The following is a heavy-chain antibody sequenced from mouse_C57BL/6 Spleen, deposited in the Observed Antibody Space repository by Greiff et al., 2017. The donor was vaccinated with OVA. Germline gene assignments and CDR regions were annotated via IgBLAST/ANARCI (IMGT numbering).Heavy chain of an antibody. Sequence: VQLQQPGAELVRPGASVTLSCKASGYTFTDYEMHWVKQTPGHGLEWIGAIDPETGGTAYNQKFKGKAILTVDKSSSTAYMELRSLTSEDSAVYYCTRPFDDWGQGTTLTVSS. CDR1: GYTFTDYE. J-gene: IGHJ2*01. V-gene: IGHV1-15*01. CDR2: IDPETGGT. CDR3: TRPFDD.